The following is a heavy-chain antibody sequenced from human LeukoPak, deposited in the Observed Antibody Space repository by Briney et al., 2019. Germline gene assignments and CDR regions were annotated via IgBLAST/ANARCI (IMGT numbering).Heavy chain of an antibody. D-gene: IGHD1-26*01. Sequence: SVKVSCKAPGGTFSSYAISWVRQAPGQGLEWMGRIIPIFGTANYAQKFQGRVTITTDESTSTAYMELSSLRSEDTAVYYCARDPNSGSYYFDYWGQGTLVTVSS. J-gene: IGHJ4*02. CDR3: ARDPNSGSYYFDY. CDR1: GGTFSSYA. V-gene: IGHV1-69*05. CDR2: IIPIFGTA.